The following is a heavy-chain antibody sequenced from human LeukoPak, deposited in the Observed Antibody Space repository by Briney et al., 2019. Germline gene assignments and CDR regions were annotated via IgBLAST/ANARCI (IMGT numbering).Heavy chain of an antibody. D-gene: IGHD3-3*01. CDR3: ARGLPPLRFLEWLSTPSFDY. CDR1: GGSFSGYY. J-gene: IGHJ4*02. Sequence: SETLSLTCAVYGGSFSGYYWSWIRQPPGKGLEWIGEINHSGSTNYNPSLKSRVTISVDTSKNQFSLKLSSVTAADTAVYYCARGLPPLRFLEWLSTPSFDYWGQGTLVTVSS. V-gene: IGHV4-34*01. CDR2: INHSGST.